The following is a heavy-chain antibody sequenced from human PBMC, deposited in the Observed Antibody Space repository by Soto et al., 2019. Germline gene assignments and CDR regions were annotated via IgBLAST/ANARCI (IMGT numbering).Heavy chain of an antibody. CDR3: ARAIKRWEVHYYFDY. CDR2: IVVMSNTA. D-gene: IGHD1-26*01. J-gene: IGHJ4*02. Sequence: QVVLLQSGAEVKEPGSSVRVSCKVSGSTFNNFASSWVRQAPGHGPEWMGGIVVMSNTADYSQRFRDRVTITADTSTNTLYMELGSLTFEDTAVYYCARAIKRWEVHYYFDYWGQGTQVTVSS. V-gene: IGHV1-69*06. CDR1: GSTFNNFA.